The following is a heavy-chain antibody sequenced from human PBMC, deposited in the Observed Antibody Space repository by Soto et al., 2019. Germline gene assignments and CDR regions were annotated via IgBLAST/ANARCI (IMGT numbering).Heavy chain of an antibody. CDR1: GGTFSSYA. Sequence: GASVKVSCKASGGTFSSYAISWVRQAPGQGLEWMGGIIPIFGTANYAQKFQGRVTITADKSTSTAYMELSSLRSEDTAVYYCARPLYGSGSYLTPFDYWGQGTLVTVS. CDR2: IIPIFGTA. V-gene: IGHV1-69*06. D-gene: IGHD3-10*01. CDR3: ARPLYGSGSYLTPFDY. J-gene: IGHJ4*02.